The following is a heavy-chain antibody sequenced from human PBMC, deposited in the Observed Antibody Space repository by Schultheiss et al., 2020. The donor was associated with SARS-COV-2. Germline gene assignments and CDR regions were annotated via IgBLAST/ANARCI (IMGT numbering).Heavy chain of an antibody. CDR2: IDWDDDK. V-gene: IGHV2-70*04. CDR3: ARIPSDYGMDV. Sequence: SGPTLVKPTQTLTLTCTFSGFSLSTSGVGVGWIRQPPGKALEWLARIDWDDDKFYSTSLKTRLTISKDTSKNQVVLTMTNMDPVDTATYYCARIPSDYGMDVWGQGTTVTVSS. CDR1: GFSLSTSGVG. J-gene: IGHJ6*02.